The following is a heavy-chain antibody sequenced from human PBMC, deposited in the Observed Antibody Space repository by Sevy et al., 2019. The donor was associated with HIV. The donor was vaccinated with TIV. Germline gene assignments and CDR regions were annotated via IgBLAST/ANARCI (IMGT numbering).Heavy chain of an antibody. Sequence: GESLKISCAASGFTFSSYAMSWVRQAPGKGLEWVSAISGSGGSTYYADSVKGRFTISRDNSKNTLYLQMNSLRAEDTAVYYCARGNGITIFGVVPFMDVWGQGTTVTVSS. CDR3: ARGNGITIFGVVPFMDV. CDR1: GFTFSSYA. J-gene: IGHJ6*02. D-gene: IGHD3-3*01. CDR2: ISGSGGST. V-gene: IGHV3-23*01.